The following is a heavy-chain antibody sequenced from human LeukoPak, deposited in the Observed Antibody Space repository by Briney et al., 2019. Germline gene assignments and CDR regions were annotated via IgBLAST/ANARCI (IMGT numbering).Heavy chain of an antibody. V-gene: IGHV1-8*03. CDR2: MNPNSGNT. CDR3: ARVVAGESIGHSYGYGSNYYYYYMDV. Sequence: ASVKVSCKASGYTFTSYDINWVRQATGQGLEWMGWMNPNSGNTGYAQKFQGRVTITRNTSISTAYMELSSLRSEDTAVYYCARVVAGESIGHSYGYGSNYYYYYMDVWGKGTTVTVSS. J-gene: IGHJ6*03. D-gene: IGHD5-18*01. CDR1: GYTFTSYD.